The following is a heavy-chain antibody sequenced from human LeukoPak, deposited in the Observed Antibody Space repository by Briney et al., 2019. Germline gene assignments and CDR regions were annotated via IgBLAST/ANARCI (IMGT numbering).Heavy chain of an antibody. Sequence: ASVKVSCKASGYTFTSYGISWVRQAPGQGLEWMGWISAYNGNTNYAQKLQGRVTMTTDTSTSTAYMELRCLRSDDTAVYYCARDATLLWFGETLGGNFDYWGQGTLVTVSS. D-gene: IGHD3-10*01. V-gene: IGHV1-18*01. CDR3: ARDATLLWFGETLGGNFDY. CDR2: ISAYNGNT. CDR1: GYTFTSYG. J-gene: IGHJ4*02.